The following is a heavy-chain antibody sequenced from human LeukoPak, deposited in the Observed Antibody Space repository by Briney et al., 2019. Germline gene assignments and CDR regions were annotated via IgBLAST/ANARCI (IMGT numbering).Heavy chain of an antibody. CDR1: GFTFSSYA. Sequence: GSLRLSCAASGFTFSSYAMTWVRQAPGKGLEWVSTISDSGARTNYADSAKGRFTISRDNSMNTLYLQMHSLRADDTAVYYCASDYFLDYWGQGTLVTVSS. CDR2: ISDSGART. CDR3: ASDYFLDY. D-gene: IGHD6-25*01. J-gene: IGHJ4*02. V-gene: IGHV3-23*01.